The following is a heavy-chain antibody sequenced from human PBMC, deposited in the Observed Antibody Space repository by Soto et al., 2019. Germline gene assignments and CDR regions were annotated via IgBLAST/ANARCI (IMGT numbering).Heavy chain of an antibody. Sequence: GGSLRLSCAASGFTFSSYSMNWVRQAPGKGLEWVSYISSSSSTIYYADSVKGRFTISGDNAKNSLYLQMNSLRAEDTAVYYCARDRLEWIQLWLEDDDAFDIWGQGTMVTVSS. CDR2: ISSSSSTI. D-gene: IGHD5-18*01. J-gene: IGHJ3*02. V-gene: IGHV3-48*01. CDR1: GFTFSSYS. CDR3: ARDRLEWIQLWLEDDDAFDI.